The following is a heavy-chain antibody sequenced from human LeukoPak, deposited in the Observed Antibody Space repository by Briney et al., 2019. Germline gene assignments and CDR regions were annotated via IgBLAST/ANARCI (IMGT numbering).Heavy chain of an antibody. D-gene: IGHD2-8*02. Sequence: SETLSLTCTVSGVSISSYYWSWIRQPPGKGLEWIGYIYYSGSTNYKPSLKSRVTISVDTSKNQFSLKLSSVTAADTAVYYCARDPGAADAFDIWGQGTMVTVSS. V-gene: IGHV4-59*01. J-gene: IGHJ3*02. CDR1: GVSISSYY. CDR2: IYYSGST. CDR3: ARDPGAADAFDI.